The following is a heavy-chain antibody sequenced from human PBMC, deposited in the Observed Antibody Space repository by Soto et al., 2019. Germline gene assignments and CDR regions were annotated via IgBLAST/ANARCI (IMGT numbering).Heavy chain of an antibody. CDR1: SGSISSTIYS. D-gene: IGHD2-15*01. J-gene: IGHJ5*02. CDR3: ARQCRGVTCHWFVP. Sequence: SATLSLTCTVSSGSISSTIYSWDWIRQPPGKGLEWIGSIFYSGSTYYNPSLKSRVTISVDTSKNQFSLTLTSVTAADTAVYYCARQCRGVTCHWFVPWGQGTLVT. V-gene: IGHV4-39*01. CDR2: IFYSGST.